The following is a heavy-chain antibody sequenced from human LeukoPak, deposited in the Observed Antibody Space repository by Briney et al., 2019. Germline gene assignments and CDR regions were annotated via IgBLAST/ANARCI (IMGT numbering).Heavy chain of an antibody. Sequence: SETLSLTCTVSGGSISSGGYYWSWIRQHPGKGLEWIGYIYYSGSTYYNPSLKSRITISVETSKNQFSLKLNSVAAADTAVYYCARDRKFCSGGSCYSKGFDCWGQGTLVTVSS. CDR2: IYYSGST. CDR1: GGSISSGGYY. J-gene: IGHJ4*02. CDR3: ARDRKFCSGGSCYSKGFDC. D-gene: IGHD2-15*01. V-gene: IGHV4-31*03.